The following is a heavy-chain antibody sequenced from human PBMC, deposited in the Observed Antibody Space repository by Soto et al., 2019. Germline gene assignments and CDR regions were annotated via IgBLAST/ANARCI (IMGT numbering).Heavy chain of an antibody. D-gene: IGHD6-19*01. Sequence: GSLRVSCKVSVFTFRDYAMSWVRQAPGKGLEWVSDISGSGGDARYADSVKGRFTISRDNSRDTLFLQLNSLRVDDTAVYYCGKERRGSGWSVCNFWGQGTLVTVSS. J-gene: IGHJ4*02. CDR3: GKERRGSGWSVCNF. V-gene: IGHV3-23*01. CDR2: ISGSGGDA. CDR1: VFTFRDYA.